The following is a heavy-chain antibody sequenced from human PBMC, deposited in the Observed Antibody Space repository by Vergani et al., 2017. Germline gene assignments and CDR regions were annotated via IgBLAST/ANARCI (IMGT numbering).Heavy chain of an antibody. D-gene: IGHD3-22*01. CDR3: ASGYDSSDHAFDI. Sequence: QVQLVQSGAEVKKPGASVKVSCKASGYTFTGYYMHWVRQAPGQGLEWVGWINHNSGGTNYAQKFQGRVTMTRDTSISTAYMELSRLRSDDTAVYYCASGYDSSDHAFDIWGQGTMVTVSS. CDR1: GYTFTGYY. CDR2: INHNSGGT. J-gene: IGHJ3*02. V-gene: IGHV1-2*02.